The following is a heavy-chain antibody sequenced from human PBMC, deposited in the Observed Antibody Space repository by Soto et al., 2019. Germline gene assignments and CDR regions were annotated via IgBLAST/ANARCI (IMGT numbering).Heavy chain of an antibody. V-gene: IGHV4-39*01. Sequence: QLQLQESGPGLVKPSETLSLTCTVSGGSISSSSYYWGWIRQPPGKGLEWIGSIYYSGSTYYNPSLKSRVTLSLHTSKNQFPPKLSSVNAADTAVDYLSPASGGTPLYDWGQGTLVTVSS. CDR1: GGSISSSSYY. D-gene: IGHD6-13*01. CDR2: IYYSGST. CDR3: SPASGGTPLYD. J-gene: IGHJ4*02.